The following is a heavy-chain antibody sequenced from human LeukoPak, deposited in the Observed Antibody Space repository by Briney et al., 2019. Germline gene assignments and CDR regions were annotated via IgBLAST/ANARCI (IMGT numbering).Heavy chain of an antibody. V-gene: IGHV3-30*18. CDR2: ISDDGSKK. Sequence: PGRSLRLPCAASGFSFNYYAMHWVRQAPGKGLEWVALISDDGSKKYYADSMKGRFTISRDNSKKSLYLQMSSLRAEDTAVYYCAKDLRGGYRYQPDYWGQGTLVTVSS. CDR1: GFSFNYYA. D-gene: IGHD5-12*01. CDR3: AKDLRGGYRYQPDY. J-gene: IGHJ4*02.